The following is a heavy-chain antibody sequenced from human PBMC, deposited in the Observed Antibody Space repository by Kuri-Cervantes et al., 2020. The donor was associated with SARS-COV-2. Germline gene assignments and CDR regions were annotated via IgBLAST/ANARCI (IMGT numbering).Heavy chain of an antibody. J-gene: IGHJ4*02. Sequence: GESLKISCAASGFTFSSYAMSWVRQAPGKGLEWVSVIYSGGSSTYYADSVKGRFTISRDNSKNTLYLQMNSLRAEGTAVYYCAPRGEGSGFDYWGQGTLVTVSS. CDR2: IYSGGSST. CDR3: APRGEGSGFDY. CDR1: GFTFSSYA. V-gene: IGHV3-23*03. D-gene: IGHD3-16*01.